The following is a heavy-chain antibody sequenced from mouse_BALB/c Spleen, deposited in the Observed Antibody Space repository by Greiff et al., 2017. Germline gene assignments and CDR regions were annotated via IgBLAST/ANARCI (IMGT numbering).Heavy chain of an antibody. CDR2: ISYSGST. D-gene: IGHD1-1*01. V-gene: IGHV3-8*02. CDR3: ARYRGGSPWFAY. J-gene: IGHJ3*01. CDR1: GDSITSGY. Sequence: EVKLLESGPSLVQPSQTLSLTCSVTGDSITSGYWNWIRKFPGNKLEYMGYISYSGSTYYNPSLKSRISITRDTSKNQYYLQLNSVTTEDTATYYCARYRGGSPWFAYWGQGTLVTVSA.